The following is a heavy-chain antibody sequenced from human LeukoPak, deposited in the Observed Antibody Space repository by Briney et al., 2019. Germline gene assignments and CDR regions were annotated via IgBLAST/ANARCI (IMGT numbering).Heavy chain of an antibody. Sequence: GGSLRLSCPASGFTFSSYGMHWVRQAPGKGLEWVAVISYDGSNKYYADSVKGRSTISRDNSMNTLYLQMNSLRAEDTAVYYCAKDYDFWSGYSLAFDIWGQGTMVTVSS. CDR1: GFTFSSYG. D-gene: IGHD3-3*01. CDR3: AKDYDFWSGYSLAFDI. V-gene: IGHV3-30*18. CDR2: ISYDGSNK. J-gene: IGHJ3*02.